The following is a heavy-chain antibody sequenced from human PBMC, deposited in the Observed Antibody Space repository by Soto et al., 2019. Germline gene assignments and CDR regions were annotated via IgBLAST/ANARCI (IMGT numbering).Heavy chain of an antibody. Sequence: SETLSLTCAVYGGSFSGYYWSWIRQPPGKGLEWIGEINHSGSTNYNPSLKSRVTISVDTSKNQFSLKLSSVTAADTAVYYCARGSYDYIWGSYRYTNFDYWGQGTLVTVSS. CDR3: ARGSYDYIWGSYRYTNFDY. D-gene: IGHD3-16*02. J-gene: IGHJ4*02. V-gene: IGHV4-34*01. CDR2: INHSGST. CDR1: GGSFSGYY.